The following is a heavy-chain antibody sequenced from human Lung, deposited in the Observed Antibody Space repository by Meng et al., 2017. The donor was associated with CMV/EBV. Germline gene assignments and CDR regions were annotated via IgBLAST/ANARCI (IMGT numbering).Heavy chain of an antibody. J-gene: IGHJ6*02. CDR3: ARDPNTLGSNDDFWSGYYNHYYYGMDV. CDR1: GFTFSSYA. V-gene: IGHV3-30-3*01. Sequence: SCAASGFTFSSYAMHWVRQAPGKGLEWVAVISYDGSNKYYADSVKGRFTISRDNSKNTLYLQMNSLRAEDTAVYYCARDPNTLGSNDDFWSGYYNHYYYGMDVWXQGTTVTVSS. D-gene: IGHD3-3*01. CDR2: ISYDGSNK.